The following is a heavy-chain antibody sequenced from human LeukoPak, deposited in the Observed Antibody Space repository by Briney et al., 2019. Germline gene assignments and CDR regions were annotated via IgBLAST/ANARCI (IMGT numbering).Heavy chain of an antibody. CDR2: FYTSGNI. CDR3: ARDDIGISAVGVY. J-gene: IGHJ4*02. D-gene: IGHD6-13*01. Sequence: SETLSLTCTVSGGSISGYYWIWIRQPAGKGLEWIGRFYTSGNIDYNPSLRSRVTMSVDASKNKFSLKLTSVTAADTAVYYCARDDIGISAVGVYWGQGTLVTVSS. CDR1: GGSISGYY. V-gene: IGHV4-4*07.